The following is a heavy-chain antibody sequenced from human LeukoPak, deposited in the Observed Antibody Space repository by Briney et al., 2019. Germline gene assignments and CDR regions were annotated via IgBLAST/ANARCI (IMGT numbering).Heavy chain of an antibody. V-gene: IGHV3-21*01. J-gene: IGHJ3*02. CDR2: ISGSSSYI. CDR3: ARDRSGSYLDAFDI. CDR1: GFTFSSYS. D-gene: IGHD1-26*01. Sequence: PGGSLRLSCAASGFTFSSYSMNWVRQAPGKGLEWVSSISGSSSYIYYADSVKGRFTISRDNAKNSLYLQMNSLRAEDTAVYYCARDRSGSYLDAFDIWGQGTMVTVSS.